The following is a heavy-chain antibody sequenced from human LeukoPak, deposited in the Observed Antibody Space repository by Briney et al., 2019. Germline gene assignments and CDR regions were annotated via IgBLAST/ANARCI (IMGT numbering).Heavy chain of an antibody. V-gene: IGHV3-21*01. CDR1: GFAFSSYS. CDR3: ARSPLMSSYNWFDP. Sequence: GGSLRLSCAASGFAFSSYSMNWVRQAPGKGLEWVSSISSSSSYIYYADSVKGRFTISRDNAKNSLYLQMNSLRAEDTAVYYCARSPLMSSYNWFDPWGQGTLVTVSS. CDR2: ISSSSSYI. J-gene: IGHJ5*02. D-gene: IGHD6-6*01.